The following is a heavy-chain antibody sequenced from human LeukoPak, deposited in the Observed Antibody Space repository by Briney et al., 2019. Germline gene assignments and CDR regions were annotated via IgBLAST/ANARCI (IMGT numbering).Heavy chain of an antibody. D-gene: IGHD3-10*01. CDR3: AKESTMVRGVIPHFDY. V-gene: IGHV1-69*13. CDR2: IIPIFGTA. J-gene: IGHJ4*02. CDR1: GGTFSSYA. Sequence: SVKVSCKASGGTFSSYAISWVRQAPGQGLEWMGGIIPIFGTANYAQKFQGRVTITADESTSTAYMELSSLRAEDTAVYYCAKESTMVRGVIPHFDYWGQGTLVTVSS.